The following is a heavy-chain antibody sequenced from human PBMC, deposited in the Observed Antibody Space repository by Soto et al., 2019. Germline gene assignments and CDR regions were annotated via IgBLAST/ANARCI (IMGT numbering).Heavy chain of an antibody. Sequence: GSLRLSCAASGFTFSSYGMHWVRQAPGKGLEWVAVISYDGSNKYYADSVKGRFTISRDNSKNTLYLQMNSLGAEDTAVYYCANSALYCISTSCYLDRDYYGMDVWGQGT. V-gene: IGHV3-30*18. CDR2: ISYDGSNK. D-gene: IGHD2-2*01. CDR1: GFTFSSYG. CDR3: ANSALYCISTSCYLDRDYYGMDV. J-gene: IGHJ6*02.